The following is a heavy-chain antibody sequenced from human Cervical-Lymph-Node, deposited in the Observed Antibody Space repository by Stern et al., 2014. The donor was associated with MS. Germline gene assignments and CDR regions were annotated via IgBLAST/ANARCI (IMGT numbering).Heavy chain of an antibody. Sequence: VQLVQSGGGVVQPGGSLRLSCAASGFTFSSYGMHWVRQAPGKGLAWVAVIWYEGRNKYYADSMKGRFTISRDNSKNTLYLQMDSLRAEDTAVYYCARGLIAARAVDYWGQGTLVTVSS. V-gene: IGHV3-33*01. CDR1: GFTFSSYG. CDR3: ARGLIAARAVDY. D-gene: IGHD6-6*01. CDR2: IWYEGRNK. J-gene: IGHJ4*02.